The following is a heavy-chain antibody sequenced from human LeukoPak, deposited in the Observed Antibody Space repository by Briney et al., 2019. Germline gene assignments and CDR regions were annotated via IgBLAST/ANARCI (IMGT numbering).Heavy chain of an antibody. V-gene: IGHV3-7*01. CDR1: GFSISGSF. CDR2: IKQDGSQT. Sequence: PGGSLRLSCVASGFSISGSFMSWVRQVPGKGLEWVTNIKQDGSQTYYIDSVKGRFTISRDNAKNSVYLQLNSLRVEDTAVYYCARSYSGYDEIDYWGQGTLVTVSS. D-gene: IGHD5-12*01. J-gene: IGHJ4*02. CDR3: ARSYSGYDEIDY.